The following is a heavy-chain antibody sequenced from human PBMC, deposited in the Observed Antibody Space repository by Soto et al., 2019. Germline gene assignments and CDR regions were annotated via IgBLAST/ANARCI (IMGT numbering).Heavy chain of an antibody. CDR1: GGSFSGYY. CDR2: INHSGST. Sequence: QVQLQQWGAGLLKPSETLSLTCAVYGGSFSGYYWSWIRQPLGKGLEWIGEINHSGSTNYNPSLKSRVTISVDTSKNQFSLKLSSVTAADTAVYYCARERGTIRMYPLYFDYWGQGTLVTVSS. V-gene: IGHV4-34*01. D-gene: IGHD1-1*01. J-gene: IGHJ4*02. CDR3: ARERGTIRMYPLYFDY.